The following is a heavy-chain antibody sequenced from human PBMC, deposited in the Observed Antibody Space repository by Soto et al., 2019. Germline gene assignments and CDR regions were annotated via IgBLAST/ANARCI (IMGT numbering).Heavy chain of an antibody. D-gene: IGHD2-2*01. V-gene: IGHV1-18*01. CDR2: ISTYNGDT. CDR1: GYTLSVYG. J-gene: IGHJ4*02. CDR3: ARSYCSSTTCPKDREDY. Sequence: QVQLVQSGAEVKRPRDSVKVSCKTSGYTLSVYGLSWVRQAPGEGLEWMGWISTYNGDTNYAQKFQGRVTMTTDTSTSTAYMELRRLRSDDSAVYYCARSYCSSTTCPKDREDYWGQGTLVTVSS.